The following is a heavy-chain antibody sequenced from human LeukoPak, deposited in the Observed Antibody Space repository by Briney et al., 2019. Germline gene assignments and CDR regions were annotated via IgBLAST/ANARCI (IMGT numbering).Heavy chain of an antibody. CDR1: GFTVSTNY. V-gene: IGHV3-66*01. J-gene: IGHJ4*02. CDR2: IYTGGST. Sequence: PGGSLRLSCAASGFTVSTNYMSWVRQAPGKGLEWVSVIYTGGSTDYADSVKGRFTISRDNSKNTLFLEMNSLRAEDSAVYYCAKERFSGMSGSFDYWGQGTLVTVSS. CDR3: AKERFSGMSGSFDY. D-gene: IGHD3-10*01.